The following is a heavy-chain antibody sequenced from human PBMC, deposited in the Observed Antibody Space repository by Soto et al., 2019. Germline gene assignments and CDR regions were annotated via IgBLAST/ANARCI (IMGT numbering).Heavy chain of an antibody. CDR2: ISSSSSYI. V-gene: IGHV3-21*01. J-gene: IGHJ4*02. CDR3: ARDRSGYDVFDY. Sequence: GGSLRLSCAASGFTFSSYSMNWVRQAPGKGLEWVSSISSSSSYIYYADSVKGRFTISRDNAKNSLYLQMNSLRAEGTAVYYCARDRSGYDVFDYWGQGTLVTVSS. CDR1: GFTFSSYS. D-gene: IGHD5-12*01.